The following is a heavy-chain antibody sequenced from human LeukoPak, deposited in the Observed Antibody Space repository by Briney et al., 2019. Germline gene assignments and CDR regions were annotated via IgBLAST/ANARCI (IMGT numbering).Heavy chain of an antibody. Sequence: GGSLRLSCAASGFTFSSYAMSWVRQAPGKGLEWVSAISGSGGSTYYADSVKGRFTISRDNSKNTLYLQMNSPRAEDTAVYYCAILTGYSSSWYEVDYWGQGTLVTVSS. J-gene: IGHJ4*02. CDR3: AILTGYSSSWYEVDY. V-gene: IGHV3-23*01. CDR2: ISGSGGST. D-gene: IGHD6-13*01. CDR1: GFTFSSYA.